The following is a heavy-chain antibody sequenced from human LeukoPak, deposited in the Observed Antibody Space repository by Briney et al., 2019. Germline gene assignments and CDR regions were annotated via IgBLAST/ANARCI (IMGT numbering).Heavy chain of an antibody. CDR1: GDSISSGGYY. J-gene: IGHJ5*02. V-gene: IGHV4-39*07. Sequence: PSETLSLTCTVSGDSISSGGYYWSWIRQPPGKGLEWIGEINHSGSTNYNPSLKSRVTISVDTSKKQFSLKLSSVTAADTAVYYCARGRLLMWFDPWGQGTLVTVSS. D-gene: IGHD3-16*01. CDR2: INHSGST. CDR3: ARGRLLMWFDP.